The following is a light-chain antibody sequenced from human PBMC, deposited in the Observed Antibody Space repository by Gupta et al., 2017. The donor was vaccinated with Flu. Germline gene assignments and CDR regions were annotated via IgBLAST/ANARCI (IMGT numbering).Light chain of an antibody. CDR2: EVS. CDR3: LPSKQFSLT. CDR1: QSLLHRDGKTY. V-gene: IGKV2D-29*01. Sequence: IVMTQSPLSLSVAPGQPASISCKSTQSLLHRDGKTYVFWYLQKKGQPPQLLIEEVSNRFSGVPDRISGNGSRTDFTLKIRRVEAEDVGVEYRLPSKQFSLTFGQGPTVAI. J-gene: IGKJ2*01.